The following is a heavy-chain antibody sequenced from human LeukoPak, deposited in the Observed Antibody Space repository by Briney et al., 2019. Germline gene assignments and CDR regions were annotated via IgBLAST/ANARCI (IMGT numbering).Heavy chain of an antibody. CDR3: ARENTTMVESSRLDS. D-gene: IGHD5-18*01. J-gene: IGHJ4*02. Sequence: GGSLRLSCAASGFTISSHWMHWVRHGAGKGLVWVSRINRDGSSSMYGDSVKGRFTISRDNAKNTLYLQMNSLRAEDTAVYYCARENTTMVESSRLDSWGQGTLVTVSS. CDR1: GFTISSHW. V-gene: IGHV3-74*03. CDR2: INRDGSSS.